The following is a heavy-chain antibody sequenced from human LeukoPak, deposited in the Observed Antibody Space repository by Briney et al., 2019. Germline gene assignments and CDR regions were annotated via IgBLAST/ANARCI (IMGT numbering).Heavy chain of an antibody. CDR3: ASYYDFWSGYYTYYFDY. J-gene: IGHJ4*02. CDR2: ISSSSSYI. Sequence: GGSLSLSCAASGFTFSSYGMSWVRQAPGKGLEWVPSISSSSSYIYYADSVKGRFTISRDNAKNSLYLQMNSLRAEDTAVYYCASYYDFWSGYYTYYFDYWGQGTLVTVSS. D-gene: IGHD3-3*01. CDR1: GFTFSSYG. V-gene: IGHV3-21*01.